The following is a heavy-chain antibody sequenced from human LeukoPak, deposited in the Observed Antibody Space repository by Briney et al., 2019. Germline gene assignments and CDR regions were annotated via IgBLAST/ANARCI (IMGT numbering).Heavy chain of an antibody. CDR2: IYYSGSS. V-gene: IGHV4-31*03. CDR1: GGSISSGDYY. D-gene: IGHD3-22*01. Sequence: NPSETLSLTCTVSGGSISSGDYYWGWIRQHPGKGLEWIGYIYYSGSSYYNPSLKSRVTISVDTSKNQFSLKLSSVTAADTAVYYCARFYDSSGPARNSFDYWGQGTLVTVSS. CDR3: ARFYDSSGPARNSFDY. J-gene: IGHJ4*02.